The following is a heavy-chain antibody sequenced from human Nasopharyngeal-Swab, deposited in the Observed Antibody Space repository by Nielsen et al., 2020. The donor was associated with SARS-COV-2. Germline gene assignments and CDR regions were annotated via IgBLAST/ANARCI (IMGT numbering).Heavy chain of an antibody. J-gene: IGHJ4*02. Sequence: QVSCKASGGTFSSYAISWVRQAPGQGLEWMGGIIPIFGTADYAQKFQDRVTITADESTSTAYMELSSLRSEDTAVYYCARSGYSNSDIDYWGQGTRVTVSS. CDR1: GGTFSSYA. D-gene: IGHD6-6*01. CDR3: ARSGYSNSDIDY. V-gene: IGHV1-69*01. CDR2: IIPIFGTA.